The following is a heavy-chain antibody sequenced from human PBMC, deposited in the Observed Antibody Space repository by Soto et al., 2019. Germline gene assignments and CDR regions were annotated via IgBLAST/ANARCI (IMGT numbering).Heavy chain of an antibody. J-gene: IGHJ4*02. CDR2: VSVSGGTT. CDR3: AKGLYYYDSSGYRLFDY. CDR1: GFMFNNYA. D-gene: IGHD3-22*01. Sequence: PGWSLRLSCAASGFMFNNYAMSWVRQAPGKGLEWVSTVSVSGGTTYYADSLKGRFTISRDNSKKTVYLQMNRLRADDTAIYYCAKGLYYYDSSGYRLFDYWGQGTLVTVSS. V-gene: IGHV3-23*01.